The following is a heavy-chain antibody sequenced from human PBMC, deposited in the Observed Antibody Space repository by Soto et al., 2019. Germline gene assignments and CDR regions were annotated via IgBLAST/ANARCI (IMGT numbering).Heavy chain of an antibody. V-gene: IGHV5-51*01. Sequence: GESLKISCQGSGYSFSTYWIAWVRQMPGRGLEWMGIIYPGDSDTRYSPSFQGQVTISADKSISTAYLQWSSLKASDSAMYYCARGRFHYYGMDVWGQGTTVTVS. CDR1: GYSFSTYW. CDR3: ARGRFHYYGMDV. D-gene: IGHD3-10*01. J-gene: IGHJ6*02. CDR2: IYPGDSDT.